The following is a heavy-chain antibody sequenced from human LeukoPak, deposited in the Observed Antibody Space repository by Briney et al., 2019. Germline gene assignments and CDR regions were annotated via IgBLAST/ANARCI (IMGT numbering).Heavy chain of an antibody. CDR1: GYTLTELC. V-gene: IGHV1-24*01. CDR2: FDPEDGET. Sequence: ASVKVSCKVSGYTLTELCMHWVRQAPGKGLEWMGGFDPEDGETIYAQKFQGRVTMTDDTSTDTAYMELSSLRSEDTAVYYCAKQLLPYYYYMDVWGKGTTVTVSS. J-gene: IGHJ6*03. CDR3: AKQLLPYYYYMDV. D-gene: IGHD1-1*01.